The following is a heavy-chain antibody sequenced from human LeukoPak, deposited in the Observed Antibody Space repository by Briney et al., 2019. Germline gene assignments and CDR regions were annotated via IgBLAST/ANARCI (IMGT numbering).Heavy chain of an antibody. V-gene: IGHV3-15*01. J-gene: IGHJ4*02. CDR2: IKSKTDGGTT. CDR1: GFIFDDYG. CDR3: TTDRGYYDSSGYYLFDY. Sequence: GGSLRLSCAASGFIFDDYGMSWVRQAPGKGLEWVGRIKSKTDGGTTDYAAPVKGRFTISRDDSKNTLYLQMNSLKTEDTAVYYCTTDRGYYDSSGYYLFDYWGQGTLVTVSS. D-gene: IGHD3-22*01.